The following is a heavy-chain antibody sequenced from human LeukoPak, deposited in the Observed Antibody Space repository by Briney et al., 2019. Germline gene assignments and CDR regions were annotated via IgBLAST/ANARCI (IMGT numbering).Heavy chain of an antibody. CDR2: ISFDGSDK. V-gene: IGHV3-30*18. D-gene: IGHD3-3*01. CDR3: AKADVDFWSGIDY. J-gene: IGHJ4*02. Sequence: GGSLRLSCAAFGFTFSRYGIQWVRQAPGEGLEWVAGISFDGSDKLYAASVRGRFTISRDNSKNTVSLQMNSLRAEDTAVYYCAKADVDFWSGIDYWGQGTLVTVSS. CDR1: GFTFSRYG.